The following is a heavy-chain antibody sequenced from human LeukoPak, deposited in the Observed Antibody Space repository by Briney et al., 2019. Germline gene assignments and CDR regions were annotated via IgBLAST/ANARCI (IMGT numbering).Heavy chain of an antibody. D-gene: IGHD1-26*01. CDR3: ARHRVGARGPDWYFDL. Sequence: SETLSLTCTVSGGSISSYYWSWIRQPPGKGLEWIGYIYYSGSTNYNPSLKSRVTISVDTSKNQFSLKLSSVTAADTAVYYCARHRVGARGPDWYFDLWGRGTLVTVSS. CDR1: GGSISSYY. J-gene: IGHJ2*01. CDR2: IYYSGST. V-gene: IGHV4-59*08.